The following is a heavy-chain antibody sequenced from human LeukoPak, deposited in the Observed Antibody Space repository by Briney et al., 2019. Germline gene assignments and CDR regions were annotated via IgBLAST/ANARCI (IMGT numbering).Heavy chain of an antibody. CDR3: ARDLFRVNDY. CDR2: IKEDGSDT. D-gene: IGHD2-21*01. J-gene: IGHJ4*02. Sequence: GGSLRLSCAASGFTFRWNWMSWVRQAPRRGLEWLANIKEDGSDTYYVDSVRGRFTISGDNAKNILYLEMSSLTAEDTAVYYCARDLFRVNDYWGQGTLVTVSS. V-gene: IGHV3-7*05. CDR1: GFTFRWNW.